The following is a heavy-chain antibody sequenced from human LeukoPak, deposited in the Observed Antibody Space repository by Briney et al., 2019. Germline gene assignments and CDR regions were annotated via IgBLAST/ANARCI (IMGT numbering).Heavy chain of an antibody. CDR2: IKQDGSEK. V-gene: IGHV3-7*01. CDR1: GFTFSSYW. D-gene: IGHD3-22*01. J-gene: IGHJ4*02. CDR3: ARDNYDSSGYTADY. Sequence: PGGSLRLSCAASGFTFSSYWMSWVRQAPGKGLEWVANIKQDGSEKYYVDSVKGRFTISRDNAKNSLYLQTNSLGAEDTAVYYCARDNYDSSGYTADYWGQGTLVTVSS.